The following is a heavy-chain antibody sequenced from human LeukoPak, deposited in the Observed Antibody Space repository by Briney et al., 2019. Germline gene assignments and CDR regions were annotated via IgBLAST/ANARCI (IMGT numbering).Heavy chain of an antibody. V-gene: IGHV1-8*03. CDR1: GYTFTGYD. CDR2: MNPNSGNT. Sequence: ASVKVSCKASGYTFTGYDINWVRQATGQGLEWMGWMNPNSGNTGYAQKFQGRVTFTRGTSISRAYMELSSLRSEDTAVYYCARGASRSFDYWGQGTLVTVSS. CDR3: ARGASRSFDY. J-gene: IGHJ4*02.